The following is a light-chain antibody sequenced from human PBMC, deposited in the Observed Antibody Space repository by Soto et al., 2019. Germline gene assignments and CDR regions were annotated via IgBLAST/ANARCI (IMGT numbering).Light chain of an antibody. V-gene: IGKV4-1*01. Sequence: DIVMTQSPDSLAVSLGERATINCKSSQSVLYSSKNKNFLAWYQQKPGQPPKLLIYLASTRESGVPDRFSGGGSGTDFTLTISSLQAEDVAVYYCQQYFSTPLTFGGGTKVEIK. CDR3: QQYFSTPLT. CDR2: LAS. CDR1: QSVLYSSKNKNF. J-gene: IGKJ4*01.